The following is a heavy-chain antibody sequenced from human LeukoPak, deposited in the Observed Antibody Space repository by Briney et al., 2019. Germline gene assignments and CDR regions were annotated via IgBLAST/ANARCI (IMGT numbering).Heavy chain of an antibody. CDR3: ARGAYCGGDCYFVHDAFDI. CDR2: IYSGGST. D-gene: IGHD2-21*02. J-gene: IGHJ3*02. V-gene: IGHV3-53*01. Sequence: PVGSLRLSCAASGFTVSSNYMSWVRQAPGKGLEWVSVIYSGGSTYYADSVKGRFTISRDNSKNTLYLQMNSLRAEDTAVYYCARGAYCGGDCYFVHDAFDIWGQGTMVTVSS. CDR1: GFTVSSNY.